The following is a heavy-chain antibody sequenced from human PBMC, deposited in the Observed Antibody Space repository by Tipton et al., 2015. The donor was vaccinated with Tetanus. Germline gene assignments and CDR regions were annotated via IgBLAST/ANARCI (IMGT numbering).Heavy chain of an antibody. J-gene: IGHJ4*02. CDR2: ISSSGST. CDR3: ARGLIDDFLGSRIYFDS. D-gene: IGHD3-16*01. V-gene: IGHV4-61*08. CDR1: GGSLRSGDHY. Sequence: TLSLTCSVSGGSLRSGDHYWSWIRQPPGKGLEWLAYISSSGSTNSNYSLKSRITMSRDTSKNQFSLKLASVTAADTVVYFCARGLIDDFLGSRIYFDSWGPGTLVTVSS.